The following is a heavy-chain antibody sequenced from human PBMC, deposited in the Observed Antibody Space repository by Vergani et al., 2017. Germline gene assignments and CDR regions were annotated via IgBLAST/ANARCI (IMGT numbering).Heavy chain of an antibody. CDR1: GGSISSSSYY. V-gene: IGHV4-39*07. Sequence: QLQLQESGPGLVKPSETLSLTCTVSGGSISSSSYYWGWIRQPPGKGLEWIGSIYYSGSTYYNPSLKSRVTISVDKSKNQFSLKLSSVTAADTAVYYCARPHGIPGAFDIWGQGTMVTVSS. CDR2: IYYSGST. D-gene: IGHD1-14*01. CDR3: ARPHGIPGAFDI. J-gene: IGHJ3*02.